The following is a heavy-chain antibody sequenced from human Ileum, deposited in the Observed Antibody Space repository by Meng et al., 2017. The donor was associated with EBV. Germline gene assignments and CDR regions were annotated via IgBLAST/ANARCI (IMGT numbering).Heavy chain of an antibody. CDR1: GGSVRSGNYY. CDR3: ARPIAAAGWFDP. D-gene: IGHD6-13*01. J-gene: IGHJ5*02. Sequence: QVQLQESGPGLVKPAETLPPPCTVSGGSVRSGNYYWGWIRQPPGKGLEWIGNIYYSGRTYYNPSLKSRVTISVDTSKNQFSLKLSSVTAADTAVYYCARPIAAAGWFDPWGQGTLVTVSS. V-gene: IGHV4-39*01. CDR2: IYYSGRT.